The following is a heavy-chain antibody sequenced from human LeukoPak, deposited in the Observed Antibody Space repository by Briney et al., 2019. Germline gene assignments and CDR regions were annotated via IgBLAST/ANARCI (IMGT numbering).Heavy chain of an antibody. J-gene: IGHJ3*02. D-gene: IGHD1-14*01. CDR2: ISSSSSTI. CDR3: ARDTGPDLTFDM. V-gene: IGHV3-48*01. Sequence: WVRQAPGKGLEWISHISSSSSTIYYADSVKGRFTISRDNAKNSLYLQMNSLRVEDTAVYYCARDTGPDLTFDMGGEGTMVTVSS.